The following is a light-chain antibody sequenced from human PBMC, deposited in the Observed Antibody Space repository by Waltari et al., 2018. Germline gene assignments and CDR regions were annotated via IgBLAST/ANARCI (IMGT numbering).Light chain of an antibody. CDR2: GAS. CDR1: RGISNW. V-gene: IGKV1D-12*01. J-gene: IGKJ2*01. Sequence: DIQMPRSPSSGSASVGARVTITCGASRGISNWLAGYQQKPGKAPKLLIYGASGLQSGGPSRFRGSGSRSDSTLTFTSMQPQDFATYYCQQANSFPPSFGQGTKLEIK. CDR3: QQANSFPPS.